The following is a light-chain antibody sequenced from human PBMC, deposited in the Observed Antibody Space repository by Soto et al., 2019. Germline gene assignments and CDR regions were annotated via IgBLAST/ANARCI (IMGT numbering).Light chain of an antibody. CDR1: SSDVGGYNF. CDR3: SSYSSSSPLYV. CDR2: DVT. Sequence: QSVLTQPASVSGSPGQSITISCTGTSSDVGGYNFVSWYQHHPGKAPKLIIYDVTNRPSGISNRFSGSKSGNTASLTISGLQAEDEADYYCSSYSSSSPLYVFGTGSKVTV. V-gene: IGLV2-14*03. J-gene: IGLJ1*01.